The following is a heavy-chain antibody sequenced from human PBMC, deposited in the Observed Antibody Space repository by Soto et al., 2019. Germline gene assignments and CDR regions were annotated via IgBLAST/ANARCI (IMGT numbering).Heavy chain of an antibody. CDR2: INTDGITT. D-gene: IGHD2-2*01. V-gene: IGHV3-74*01. CDR3: ARGRGSCSSASCYFDY. Sequence: GESLRLSCAASGFTLSDYWMNWVLQAPWKGLVWLSRINTDGITTTYAESVKGRFTISRDSAKNTLYLQINSLRADEDSAVYYCARGRGSCSSASCYFDYWGQGTLVTVSS. CDR1: GFTLSDYW. J-gene: IGHJ4*02.